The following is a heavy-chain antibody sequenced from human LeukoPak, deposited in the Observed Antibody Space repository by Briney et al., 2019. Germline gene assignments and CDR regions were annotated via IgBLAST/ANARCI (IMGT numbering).Heavy chain of an antibody. V-gene: IGHV3-30*02. J-gene: IGHJ4*02. D-gene: IGHD4-23*01. CDR1: GFSFSSSG. CDR3: AKVLAVTSYGAKSVFDH. Sequence: GGSLRLSCVASGFSFSSSGMHWVRQAPGKGLEWVAFIRSDGTDKDYGDLVRGRFTVSRDNSKNTLYLQMNSLRAEDTAVYYCAKVLAVTSYGAKSVFDHWGQGTLVTVSS. CDR2: IRSDGTDK.